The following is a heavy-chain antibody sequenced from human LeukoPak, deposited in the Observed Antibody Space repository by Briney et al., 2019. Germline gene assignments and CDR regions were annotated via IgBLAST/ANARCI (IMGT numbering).Heavy chain of an antibody. J-gene: IGHJ4*02. V-gene: IGHV1-69*04. D-gene: IGHD1-7*01. CDR3: ARDRVTGTTTGADY. Sequence: ASVKVSCKASGGTFSSYAISWVRQAPGQGLEWMGRIIPILGIANYAQKFHGRVTITADKSTSTAYMELRSLRSEDTAVYYCARDRVTGTTTGADYWGQGTLVTVSS. CDR2: IIPILGIA. CDR1: GGTFSSYA.